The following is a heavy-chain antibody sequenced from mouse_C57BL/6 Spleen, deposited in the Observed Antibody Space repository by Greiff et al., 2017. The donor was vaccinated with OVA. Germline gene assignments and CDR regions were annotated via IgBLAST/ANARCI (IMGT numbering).Heavy chain of an antibody. CDR2: IDPSASYT. CDR3: ATYGY. CDR1: GYTFTSYW. J-gene: IGHJ2*01. Sequence: VKLQESGAELVMPGASVKLSCKASGYTFTSYWMHWVKQRPGQGLEWIGEIDPSASYTNYNQKFKGKSTLTVDKSSSTAYMQLSSLTSEDSAVYYCATYGYWGQGTTLTVSS. D-gene: IGHD1-1*01. V-gene: IGHV1-69*01.